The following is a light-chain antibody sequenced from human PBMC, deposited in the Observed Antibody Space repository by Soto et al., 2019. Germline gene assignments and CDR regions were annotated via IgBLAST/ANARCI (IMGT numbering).Light chain of an antibody. CDR2: AAS. V-gene: IGKV1-39*01. CDR3: QQSYSTPLT. J-gene: IGKJ4*01. Sequence: DIQMTQSPSSLSASVRDRVTITCRASQSISSYLNWYQQKPGKAPNLLIYAASNLQSGVPSRFSGSGSGTDFTLTISSLQPEDFATYYCQQSYSTPLTFGGGIKVEIK. CDR1: QSISSY.